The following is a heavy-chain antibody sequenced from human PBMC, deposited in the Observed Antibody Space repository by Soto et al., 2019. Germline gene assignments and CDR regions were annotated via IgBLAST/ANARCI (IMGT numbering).Heavy chain of an antibody. Sequence: SETLSLTCTVAGNSITSTSYYWGWSRQPSGKGLEWIGCIHYSGSTYYNPSLRSRVTSSVDTSKNQFSLKVSSVTAADTAVYYCARRLFSSTWPSYFDYWGEGTLVTVSS. CDR1: GNSITSTSYY. CDR3: ARRLFSSTWPSYFDY. J-gene: IGHJ4*02. CDR2: IHYSGST. D-gene: IGHD6-13*01. V-gene: IGHV4-39*01.